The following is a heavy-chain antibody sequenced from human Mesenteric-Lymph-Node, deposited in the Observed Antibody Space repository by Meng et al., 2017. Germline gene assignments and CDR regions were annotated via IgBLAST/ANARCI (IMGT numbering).Heavy chain of an antibody. J-gene: IGHJ3*01. V-gene: IGHV1-69*13. CDR3: ARVLAVTSNGYGSGAFDL. D-gene: IGHD3-10*01. CDR2: IIPIFGTA. CDR1: GGTFSSYA. Sequence: SVKVSCKASGGTFSSYAISWVRQAPGQGLEWMGGIIPIFGTANYAQKFQGRVTITADESTSTAYMELNSLRVEDTAIYYCARVLAVTSNGYGSGAFDLWGQGTMVTVSS.